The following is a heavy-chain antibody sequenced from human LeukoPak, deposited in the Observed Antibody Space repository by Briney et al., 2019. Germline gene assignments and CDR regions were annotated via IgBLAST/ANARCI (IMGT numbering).Heavy chain of an antibody. V-gene: IGHV3-23*01. CDR2: ISGSGGST. Sequence: GGSLRLSCAASGFTFSSYAMSWVRQAPGKGLEWVSAISGSGGSTYYADSVKGRFTISRDNSKNTLYLHMNSLRAEDTAVYYCAKDIVVVPADPDAFDIWGQGTMVTVSS. J-gene: IGHJ3*02. D-gene: IGHD2-2*01. CDR1: GFTFSSYA. CDR3: AKDIVVVPADPDAFDI.